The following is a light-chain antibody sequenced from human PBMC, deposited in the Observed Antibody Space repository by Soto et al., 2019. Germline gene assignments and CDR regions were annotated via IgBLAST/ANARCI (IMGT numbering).Light chain of an antibody. CDR2: KAS. CDR3: QHYKSYLSA. J-gene: IGKJ3*01. Sequence: DIQMTQSPSTLSASVGDRVTITFRVSQSIDTWLAWYQQKPGKAPKLLIFKASSLECGVPSRFSGSGSGTEFTLTIICLQPDDFATYYCQHYKSYLSAFGPVTKVDIK. V-gene: IGKV1-5*03. CDR1: QSIDTW.